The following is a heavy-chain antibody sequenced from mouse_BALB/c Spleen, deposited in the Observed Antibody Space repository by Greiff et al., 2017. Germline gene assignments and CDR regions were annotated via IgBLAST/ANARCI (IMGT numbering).Heavy chain of an antibody. J-gene: IGHJ2*01. CDR2: IDPSDSYT. V-gene: IGHV1S127*01. CDR1: GYTFTSYW. Sequence: QVQLQQPGDELVKPGASVKMSCKASGYTFTSYWMHWVKQRPGQGLEWIGVIDPSDSYTSYNQKFKGKATLTVDTSSSTAYMQLSSLTSEDSAVYYCTVSTMITTNYWGQGTTLTVSS. CDR3: TVSTMITTNY. D-gene: IGHD2-4*01.